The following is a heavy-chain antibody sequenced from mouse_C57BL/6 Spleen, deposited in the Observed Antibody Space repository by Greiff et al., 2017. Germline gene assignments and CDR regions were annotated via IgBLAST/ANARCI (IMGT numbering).Heavy chain of an antibody. V-gene: IGHV1-52*01. CDR3: ATQLAYYAMGC. CDR2: IDPSDSAT. CDR1: GYTFTSYW. Sequence: VQLQQPGAELVRPGSSVKLSCKASGYTFTSYWMHWVKQRPIQGLEWIGNIDPSDSATHYNQKFKDKATLTVDKSSSTAYMQLSSLTSEDSAVYYCATQLAYYAMGCWGQGTSVTVSS. J-gene: IGHJ4*01. D-gene: IGHD4-1*02.